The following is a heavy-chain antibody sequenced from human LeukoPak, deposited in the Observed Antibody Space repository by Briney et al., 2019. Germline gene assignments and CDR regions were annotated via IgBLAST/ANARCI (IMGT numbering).Heavy chain of an antibody. J-gene: IGHJ4*02. V-gene: IGHV1-2*02. Sequence: ASVKVSCEASGYTFTGYYMHWVRQAPGQGLEWRGWINPNSGGTNYAQKFQGRVTMTRDTSISTAYMELSRLRSDDTAVYYCAREAYSSGWYPDYWGQGTLVTVSS. CDR3: AREAYSSGWYPDY. CDR1: GYTFTGYY. D-gene: IGHD6-19*01. CDR2: INPNSGGT.